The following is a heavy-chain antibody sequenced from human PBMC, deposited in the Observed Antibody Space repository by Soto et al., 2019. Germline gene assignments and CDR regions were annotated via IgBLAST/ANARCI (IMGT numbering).Heavy chain of an antibody. CDR2: IDPSDSQT. CDR1: GYSFAGYW. D-gene: IGHD5-18*01. Sequence: GESLKISCKGSGYSFAGYWITWVRQKPGKGLEWMGRIDPSDSQTYYSPSFRGHVTISATKSITTVFLQWSSLRAPDTAMYYCAGQIYGSDTGPNFQYYFDSWGQGTPVTVSS. V-gene: IGHV5-10-1*01. J-gene: IGHJ4*02. CDR3: AGQIYGSDTGPNFQYYFDS.